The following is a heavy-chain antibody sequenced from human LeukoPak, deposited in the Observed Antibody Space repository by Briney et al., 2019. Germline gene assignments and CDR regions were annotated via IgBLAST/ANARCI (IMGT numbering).Heavy chain of an antibody. J-gene: IGHJ4*02. CDR2: ISGSGGST. D-gene: IGHD5-12*01. CDR1: GFTVSSTH. Sequence: GGSLRLSCEASGFTVSSTHMVWVRQAPGKGLEWVSAISGSGGSTYYADSVKGRFTISRDNSKNTLYLQMNSLRAEDTAVYYCARNENSGWGYFDYWGQGTLVTVSS. V-gene: IGHV3-23*01. CDR3: ARNENSGWGYFDY.